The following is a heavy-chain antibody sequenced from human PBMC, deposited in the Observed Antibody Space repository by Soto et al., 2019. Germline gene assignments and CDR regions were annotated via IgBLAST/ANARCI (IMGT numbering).Heavy chain of an antibody. Sequence: SETLSLTCTVSGGSMSDHYCSWIRQPPGKGLEYIGYIFYSGSTSYNASLTSRVAISLDTHNNQISLKLKSVTAADTAVYYCARSGHSFGGVVWGQGIQVTVSS. V-gene: IGHV4-59*11. CDR1: GGSMSDHY. CDR3: ARSGHSFGGVV. D-gene: IGHD3-16*01. J-gene: IGHJ4*02. CDR2: IFYSGST.